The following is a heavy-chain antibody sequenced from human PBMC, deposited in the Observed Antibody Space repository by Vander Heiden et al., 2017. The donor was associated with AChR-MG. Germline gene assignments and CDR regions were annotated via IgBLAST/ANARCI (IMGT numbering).Heavy chain of an antibody. CDR1: GFTFSSYA. CDR3: ARDITRDGYNFCY. CDR2: ISYDGSNK. V-gene: IGHV3-30-3*01. D-gene: IGHD3-3*01. J-gene: IGHJ4*02. Sequence: QVQLVESGGGVVQPGRSLRLSCAASGFTFSSYAMHWVRQAPGKGLEWVAVISYDGSNKYYADSVKGRFTISRDNSKNTLYLQMNSLRAEDTAVYYCARDITRDGYNFCYWGQGTLVTVSS.